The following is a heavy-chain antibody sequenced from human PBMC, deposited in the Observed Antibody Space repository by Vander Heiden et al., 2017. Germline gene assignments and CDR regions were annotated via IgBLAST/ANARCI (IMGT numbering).Heavy chain of an antibody. CDR2: IWYDGSNK. Sequence: QVQLVESGGGVVQPGRSLRLSCAASGFTFSSYGMHWVRQAPGKGLEWVAVIWYDGSNKYYADSVKGRVTISRDNSKNTLYRQMNSLRAEETAVYYCARGSHYDGSSTRCYPLDNWGQGTLVTVSS. CDR3: ARGSHYDGSSTRCYPLDN. D-gene: IGHD2-2*01. J-gene: IGHJ4*02. CDR1: GFTFSSYG. V-gene: IGHV3-33*01.